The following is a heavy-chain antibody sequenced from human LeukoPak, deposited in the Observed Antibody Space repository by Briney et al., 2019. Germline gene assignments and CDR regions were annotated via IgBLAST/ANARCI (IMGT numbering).Heavy chain of an antibody. D-gene: IGHD2-2*01. Sequence: KFSETLSLTCTVSGGYISSGGYYWRWIRPHPGKGLEWIGYIYYSGSTFYNPSLKSRVTISVDTSKNQFSLKLSSVTAGDTAVYYCARGYAGGLFDYWGQGTLVTVSS. CDR3: ARGYAGGLFDY. V-gene: IGHV4-31*03. CDR1: GGYISSGGYY. CDR2: IYYSGST. J-gene: IGHJ4*02.